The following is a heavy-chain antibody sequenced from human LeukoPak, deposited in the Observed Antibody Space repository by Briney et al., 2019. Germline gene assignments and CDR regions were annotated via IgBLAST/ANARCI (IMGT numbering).Heavy chain of an antibody. CDR1: GFTFGDYY. Sequence: GGSLRLSCAASGFTFGDYYMNWIRQAPGKGLEWVSAISGSGGSTYYADSVKGRFTISRDSSKNTLYLQMNSLRAEDTAVYYCAKVSPDSYDFWSGYFDYWGQGTLVTVSS. D-gene: IGHD3-3*01. V-gene: IGHV3-23*01. CDR3: AKVSPDSYDFWSGYFDY. CDR2: ISGSGGST. J-gene: IGHJ4*02.